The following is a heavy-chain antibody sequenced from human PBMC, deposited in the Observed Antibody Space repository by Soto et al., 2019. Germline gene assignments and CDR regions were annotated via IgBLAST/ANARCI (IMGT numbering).Heavy chain of an antibody. J-gene: IGHJ4*02. CDR2: IHHSGSI. V-gene: IGHV4-4*02. CDR1: GGSISSSNW. Sequence: QVQLQESGPGLVKPSGTLSLTCAVSGGSISSSNWWSWVRQSPGKGLEWIGEIHHSGSINYNPSLQSRVTISVDKSKKQFSLKLSSVTAADTAVYYCARAVVGGNFDSGGQGTLVTVSS. D-gene: IGHD2-15*01. CDR3: ARAVVGGNFDS.